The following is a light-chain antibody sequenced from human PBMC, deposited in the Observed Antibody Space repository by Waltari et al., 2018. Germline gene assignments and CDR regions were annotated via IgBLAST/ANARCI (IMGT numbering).Light chain of an antibody. Sequence: QTVVTQEPSLSVSPGGTVTLTCGFDSGSVSTTFSTGWYQQTPGRAPRTLIYDSHMRSSGVPHRFSGSILGNKAALTITGAQADDESDYYCILYMGGGVSLFGGGTKVTVL. CDR1: SGSVSTTFS. V-gene: IGLV8-61*01. CDR3: ILYMGGGVSL. J-gene: IGLJ3*02. CDR2: DSH.